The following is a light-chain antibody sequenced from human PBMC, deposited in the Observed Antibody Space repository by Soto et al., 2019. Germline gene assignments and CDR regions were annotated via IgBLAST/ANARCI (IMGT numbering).Light chain of an antibody. CDR2: AAY. CDR3: QQSYSTAPT. CDR1: QSISSY. Sequence: DIQMTQSPSAMSASVGGRVTITCRASQSISSYLNCYQQKPGKATKLLIYAAYSLQSGVTSRFSGSGSGTDFTLTISSLQPEDFATYYCQQSYSTAPTFGQGHKWRS. V-gene: IGKV1-39*01. J-gene: IGKJ1*01.